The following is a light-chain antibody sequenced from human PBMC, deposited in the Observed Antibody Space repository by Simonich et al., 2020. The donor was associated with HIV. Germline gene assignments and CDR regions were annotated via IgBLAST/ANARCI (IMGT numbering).Light chain of an antibody. CDR2: AAS. Sequence: IQMTQSQSSLSASVGDRVTITGLASQSLSTWLAWYQQKPGKAPKLLIYAASSLQSGVPSRFSGSGSGTDFTLTISSLQPEDLATYYCLQDYNLYTFGQGTKLEIK. V-gene: IGKV1-6*01. CDR3: LQDYNLYT. CDR1: QSLSTW. J-gene: IGKJ2*01.